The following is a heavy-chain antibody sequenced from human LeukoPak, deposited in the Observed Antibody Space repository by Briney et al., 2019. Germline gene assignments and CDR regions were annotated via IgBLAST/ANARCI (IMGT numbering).Heavy chain of an antibody. D-gene: IGHD2-2*02. Sequence: GGSLRLSCAASIFTFSDYHMSWSPQAPGEGLEGVSYIIISGSTIYYAHPVKGRCTIFRDNEKNSLYLQINTLRAEDTAVYYCARDRGVPAGIVALWDHWGQGTLVTVSS. J-gene: IGHJ4*02. CDR2: IIISGSTI. V-gene: IGHV3-11*04. CDR3: ARDRGVPAGIVALWDH. CDR1: IFTFSDYH.